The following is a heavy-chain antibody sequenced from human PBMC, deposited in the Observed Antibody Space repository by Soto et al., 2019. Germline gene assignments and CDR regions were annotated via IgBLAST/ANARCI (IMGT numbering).Heavy chain of an antibody. CDR1: GYTFNSYG. Sequence: QVQLVQSGAEVKKPGASVKVSCKASGYTFNSYGISWVRQAPGQGLEWMGWISAYNGNKKYAQKLQGRVTMTTDKSTSTAYMELRSLRADATAVYYCARDSPPVDYWGQGTLVTVSS. J-gene: IGHJ4*02. V-gene: IGHV1-18*01. CDR2: ISAYNGNK. CDR3: ARDSPPVDY.